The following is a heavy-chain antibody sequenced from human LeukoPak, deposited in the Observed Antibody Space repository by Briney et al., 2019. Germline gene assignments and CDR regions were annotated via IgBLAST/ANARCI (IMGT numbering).Heavy chain of an antibody. CDR2: FSGSGGGT. Sequence: GGSLRLSCAASGFTFSSYAMSWVRQAPGKGLEWVSAFSGSGGGTYYADPVKGRFTISRDNSKNTLYLQMNSLRAEDTAVYYCAKSGYNRFDYWGQGTLVTVSS. J-gene: IGHJ4*02. CDR3: AKSGYNRFDY. CDR1: GFTFSSYA. D-gene: IGHD5-24*01. V-gene: IGHV3-23*01.